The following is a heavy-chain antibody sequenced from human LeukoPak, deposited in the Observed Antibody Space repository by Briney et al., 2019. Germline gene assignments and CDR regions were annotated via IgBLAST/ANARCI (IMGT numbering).Heavy chain of an antibody. J-gene: IGHJ6*02. CDR1: GYTFTGYY. CDR3: ARDSPRIAAAADYYYYGMDV. CDR2: INPNSGGT. D-gene: IGHD6-13*01. V-gene: IGHV1-2*02. Sequence: GASVKVSCKASGYTFTGYYMHWVRQAPGQGLEWMGWINPNSGGTNYAQKFQGRVTMTRDTSISTAYMELSRLRSGDTAVYYCARDSPRIAAAADYYYYGMDVWGQGTTVTVSS.